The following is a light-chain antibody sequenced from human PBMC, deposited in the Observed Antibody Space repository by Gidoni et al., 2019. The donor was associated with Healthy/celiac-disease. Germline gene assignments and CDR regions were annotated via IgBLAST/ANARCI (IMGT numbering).Light chain of an antibody. J-gene: IGKJ1*01. Sequence: AIQMTQSPSSLSSSVGDRVTITCRASQGIRNYLGWYQQKPGKTPKLLIYAASSLQSGVPSRFSGSGSGTDFTITISSLQPEDFATYYCLQDYNYPWTFGQGTKVEIK. CDR1: QGIRNY. CDR2: AAS. CDR3: LQDYNYPWT. V-gene: IGKV1-6*01.